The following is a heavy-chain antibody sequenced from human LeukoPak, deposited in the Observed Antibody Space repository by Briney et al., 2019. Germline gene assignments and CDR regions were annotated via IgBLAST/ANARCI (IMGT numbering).Heavy chain of an antibody. J-gene: IGHJ4*02. CDR3: ARDKAGNWANDY. CDR1: GGTFSSYD. CDR2: ISAYSGST. V-gene: IGHV1-18*01. D-gene: IGHD7-27*01. Sequence: ASVKVSCKASGGTFSSYDISWVRQAPGQGLEWMGWISAYSGSTNYAQKLQGRVTMTTDTSTSTAYMELASLRSDDTAVYYCARDKAGNWANDYWGQGTLVTVSS.